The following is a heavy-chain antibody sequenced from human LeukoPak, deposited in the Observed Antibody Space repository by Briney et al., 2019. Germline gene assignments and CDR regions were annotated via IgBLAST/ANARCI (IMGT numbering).Heavy chain of an antibody. D-gene: IGHD2-8*01. CDR2: ISYDGSNK. J-gene: IGHJ4*02. CDR1: GFTFSSYW. Sequence: GGSLTLSCAASGFTFSSYWMHWVRQAPGKGLEWVAVISYDGSNKYYADSVKGRFTISRDNSRNTLYLQMNSLKTEDTAVYYCARDTLVPYFDLWGQGTLVTVSS. CDR3: ARDTLVPYFDL. V-gene: IGHV3-30-3*01.